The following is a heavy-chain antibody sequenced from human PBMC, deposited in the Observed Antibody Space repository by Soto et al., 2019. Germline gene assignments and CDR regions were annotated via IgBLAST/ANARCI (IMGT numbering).Heavy chain of an antibody. D-gene: IGHD1-26*01. Sequence: GGSLRLSCAASGFTFSSYAMSWVRQAPGKGLEWVSAISGSGGSTYYADSVKGRFTISRDNSKNTLYLQMNSLRAEDTAVYYCAKEGYSGSYFPTNQYYFDYWGQGTLVTVSS. CDR2: ISGSGGST. CDR1: GFTFSSYA. CDR3: AKEGYSGSYFPTNQYYFDY. J-gene: IGHJ4*02. V-gene: IGHV3-23*01.